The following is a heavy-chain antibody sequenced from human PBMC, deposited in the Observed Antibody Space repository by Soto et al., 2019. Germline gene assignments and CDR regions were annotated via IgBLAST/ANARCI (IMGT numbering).Heavy chain of an antibody. CDR1: GYTFTGYY. Sequence: ASVKVSCKASGYTFTGYYMHWVRQAPGQGLEWMGWINPNSGGTNYAQKFQGRVTMNRDTSISTAYMELSRLRSDDTAVYYCARDEGIAEAGLDPWGQGTLVTVSS. CDR2: INPNSGGT. D-gene: IGHD6-13*01. V-gene: IGHV1-2*02. J-gene: IGHJ5*02. CDR3: ARDEGIAEAGLDP.